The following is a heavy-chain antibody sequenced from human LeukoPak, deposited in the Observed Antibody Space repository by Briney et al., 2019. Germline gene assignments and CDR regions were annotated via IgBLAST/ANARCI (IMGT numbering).Heavy chain of an antibody. Sequence: PETLSLTCAVYGGSFSGYYWSWIRQPPGKGLEWIGEINHSGSTNYNPSLKSRVTISVDTSKNQFSLKLSSVTAADTAVYYCARVRGGPSDYWGQGTLVTVSS. CDR2: INHSGST. CDR3: ARVRGGPSDY. V-gene: IGHV4-34*01. D-gene: IGHD3-10*01. CDR1: GGSFSGYY. J-gene: IGHJ4*02.